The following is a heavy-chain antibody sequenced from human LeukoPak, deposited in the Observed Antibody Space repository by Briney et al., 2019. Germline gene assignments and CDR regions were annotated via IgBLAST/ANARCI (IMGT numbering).Heavy chain of an antibody. CDR3: AKDSRGGPDYLAAAGYYYGMDV. V-gene: IGHV3-30*18. Sequence: GGALRLSCVASGFTFSNYGMHWVRQAPGKGLEWVAVMSYDGSNIYYADSVKGRFTISRDNSKNTLYLQMNSLRAEDTAVYYCAKDSRGGPDYLAAAGYYYGMDVWGQGTTVTVSS. CDR2: MSYDGSNI. J-gene: IGHJ6*02. D-gene: IGHD6-13*01. CDR1: GFTFSNYG.